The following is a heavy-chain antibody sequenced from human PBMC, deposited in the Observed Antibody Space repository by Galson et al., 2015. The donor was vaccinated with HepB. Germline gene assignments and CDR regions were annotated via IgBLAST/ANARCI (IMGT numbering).Heavy chain of an antibody. CDR3: AREKYSYGYYNFDY. V-gene: IGHV3-33*01. J-gene: IGHJ4*02. CDR1: GFTFSSYG. D-gene: IGHD5-18*01. CDR2: IWYDGSNK. Sequence: SLRLSCAASGFTFSSYGMHWVRQAPGKGLEWVAVIWYDGSNKYYADSEKGRFTISRDNSKNTLYLQMNSLRAEDTAVYYCAREKYSYGYYNFDYWGQGTLVTVSS.